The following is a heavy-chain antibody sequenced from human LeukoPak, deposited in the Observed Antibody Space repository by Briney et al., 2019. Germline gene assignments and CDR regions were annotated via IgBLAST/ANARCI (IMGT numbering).Heavy chain of an antibody. V-gene: IGHV3-7*03. Sequence: GGSLRLSCAVSGFTFSGFWMSWSRQAPGKGLEWVASINSDGSEGYYADVVKGRFTISRDNAKNSLHLQINSLRAEDTAVYYCARSSYSSSSSVWGQGTMVTVSS. CDR3: ARSSYSSSSSV. CDR2: INSDGSEG. D-gene: IGHD6-6*01. J-gene: IGHJ3*01. CDR1: GFTFSGFW.